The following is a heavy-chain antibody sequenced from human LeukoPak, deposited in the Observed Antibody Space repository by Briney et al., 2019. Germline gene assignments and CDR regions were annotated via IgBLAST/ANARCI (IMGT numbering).Heavy chain of an antibody. Sequence: PSETLSLTCTVSGDSISSSSSCWGWIRQPPGKGLEWIVNIYHAGNTYYNPSLKSRVTMSLDRSKNQISLKLSSMTAADTAVYCCARVRGVDSSSWYPYYFDYWGLGTLITVSS. J-gene: IGHJ4*02. D-gene: IGHD6-13*01. V-gene: IGHV4-39*07. CDR1: GDSISSSSSC. CDR3: ARVRGVDSSSWYPYYFDY. CDR2: IYHAGNT.